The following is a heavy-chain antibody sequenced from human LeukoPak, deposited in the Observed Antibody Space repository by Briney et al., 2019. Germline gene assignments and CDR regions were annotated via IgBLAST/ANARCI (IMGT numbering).Heavy chain of an antibody. J-gene: IGHJ4*02. CDR3: ARAANSYGGNSDY. CDR2: ISSYGDNT. Sequence: GGSLRLSCVASGFTFSDYTMHWVRQAPGKGLEYVSAISSYGDNTYYANSVKGRFTISRDNSKNTLYLQMGSLRADDMAVYYCARAANSYGGNSDYWGQGTLVTVSS. D-gene: IGHD4-23*01. V-gene: IGHV3-64*01. CDR1: GFTFSDYT.